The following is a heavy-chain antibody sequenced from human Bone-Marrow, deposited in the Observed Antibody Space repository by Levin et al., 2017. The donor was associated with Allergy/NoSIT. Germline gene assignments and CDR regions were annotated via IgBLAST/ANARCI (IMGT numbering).Heavy chain of an antibody. CDR1: GFSLTTPGVA. CDR2: IYWDDDK. J-gene: IGHJ4*02. D-gene: IGHD2-21*02. Sequence: ESGPTLVKPTQTLTLTCTFSGFSLTTPGVAVGWIRQTPGKALQWLALIYWDDDKGYSPSLKNRLTVTKDSSRNQVVLTMTDMAPVDTGTYYCAHRMLRNNAVTGSYDHWGQGTLVIVSS. CDR3: AHRMLRNNAVTGSYDH. V-gene: IGHV2-5*02.